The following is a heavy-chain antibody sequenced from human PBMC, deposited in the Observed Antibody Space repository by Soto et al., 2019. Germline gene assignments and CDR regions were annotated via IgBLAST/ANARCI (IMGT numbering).Heavy chain of an antibody. Sequence: VQLVESGGGLVQPGGSLRLSCAASGFAFSDFYMSWTRQAPGKGLEWISYISGGGTSVFYADSVKGRFTISRDNAQKSLYLQMDSLTSEDTAIYYCARDREPSVYHGMAVWGQGTTVTVSS. J-gene: IGHJ6*02. CDR3: ARDREPSVYHGMAV. CDR1: GFAFSDFY. CDR2: ISGGGTSV. V-gene: IGHV3-11*01.